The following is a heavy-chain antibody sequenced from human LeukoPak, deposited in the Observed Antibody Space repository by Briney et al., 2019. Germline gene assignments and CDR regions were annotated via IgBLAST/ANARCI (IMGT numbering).Heavy chain of an antibody. CDR3: ARDLRYDYVWGSYRWNEGFDY. CDR1: GFTFSSYS. V-gene: IGHV3-21*01. J-gene: IGHJ4*02. Sequence: GGSLRLSCAASGFTFSSYSMNWVRQAPGQGLEWVSSISSSSSYIYYADSVKGRFTISRDNAKNTLYLQMNSLRAEDTAVYYCARDLRYDYVWGSYRWNEGFDYWGQGTLVTVSS. D-gene: IGHD3-16*02. CDR2: ISSSSSYI.